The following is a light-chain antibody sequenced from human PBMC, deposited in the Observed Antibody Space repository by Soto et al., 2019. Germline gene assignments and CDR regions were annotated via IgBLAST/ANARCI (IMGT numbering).Light chain of an antibody. V-gene: IGKV2-28*01. CDR2: LGS. J-gene: IGKJ5*01. Sequence: DIVMTQSPLSLPATPGEPASISCRSSQSLLFSNGYNYLDWFLQKPGQSPQLLIYLGSSRASGVPDRFNGSGSGTDFTLKISRVEAEDVGTYYCMQTLRAPITFGQGTRLEMK. CDR3: MQTLRAPIT. CDR1: QSLLFSNGYNY.